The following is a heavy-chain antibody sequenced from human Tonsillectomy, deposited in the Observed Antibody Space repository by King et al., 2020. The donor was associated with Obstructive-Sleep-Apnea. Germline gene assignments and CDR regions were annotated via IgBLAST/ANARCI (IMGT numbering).Heavy chain of an antibody. CDR1: GYTFTVYY. CDR3: ARSRGIQLWSEGYYFDY. J-gene: IGHJ4*02. D-gene: IGHD5-18*01. V-gene: IGHV1-2*04. Sequence: QLVQSGAEVKKPGASVKVSCKASGYTFTVYYMHWVRQAPGQGLEWMGWINPNSGGTNYAQKFQGWVTMTRDTSISTAYMALSRLRSDDTAVYYCARSRGIQLWSEGYYFDYWGQGTLVTVSS. CDR2: INPNSGGT.